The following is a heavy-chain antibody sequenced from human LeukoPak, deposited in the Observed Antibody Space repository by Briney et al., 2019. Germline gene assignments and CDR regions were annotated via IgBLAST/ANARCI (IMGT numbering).Heavy chain of an antibody. V-gene: IGHV1-69*01. D-gene: IGHD2-2*01. Sequence: SVKVSCKASGGTFSSYAISWVRQAPGQGLEWMGGIIPIFGTANYAQKFRGRVTITADESTSTAHMELSSLRSEDTAVYYCARADGYCSSTSCYGYYYYMDVWGKGTTVTVSS. CDR3: ARADGYCSSTSCYGYYYYMDV. J-gene: IGHJ6*03. CDR2: IIPIFGTA. CDR1: GGTFSSYA.